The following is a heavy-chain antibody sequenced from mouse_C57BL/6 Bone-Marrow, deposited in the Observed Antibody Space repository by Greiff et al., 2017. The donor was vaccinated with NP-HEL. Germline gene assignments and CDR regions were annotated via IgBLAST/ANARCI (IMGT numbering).Heavy chain of an antibody. J-gene: IGHJ2*01. Sequence: QVQLKQSGPELVKPGASVKISCKASGYTFTDYYINWVKQRPGQGLEWIGWIFPGSGSTYYNEKFKGKATLTVDKSSSTAYMLLSSLTSEDSAVYFCARGDYYGSSLYYFDYWGQGTTLTVSS. CDR2: IFPGSGST. CDR3: ARGDYYGSSLYYFDY. D-gene: IGHD1-1*01. CDR1: GYTFTDYY. V-gene: IGHV1-75*01.